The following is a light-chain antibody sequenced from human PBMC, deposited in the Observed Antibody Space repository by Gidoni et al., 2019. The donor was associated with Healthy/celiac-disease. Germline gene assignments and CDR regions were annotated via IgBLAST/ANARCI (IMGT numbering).Light chain of an antibody. CDR2: DAS. CDR1: QSISSW. Sequence: DIQMTQSPSTLSASVGDRVTITCRASQSISSWLAWYQQKPGKAPKLLIYDASSLESGVPSRFSGSGAGTEFTLTISSPQPDDFATYYCQQYNSYPLTFXGXTKVEIK. V-gene: IGKV1-5*01. J-gene: IGKJ4*01. CDR3: QQYNSYPLT.